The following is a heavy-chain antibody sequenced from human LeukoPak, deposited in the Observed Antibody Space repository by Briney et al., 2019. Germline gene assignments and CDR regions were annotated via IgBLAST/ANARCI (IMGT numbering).Heavy chain of an antibody. CDR1: GGSFSGYY. V-gene: IGHV4-4*07. CDR3: AREVEWFGELLRNWFDP. D-gene: IGHD3-10*01. J-gene: IGHJ5*02. Sequence: SETLSLTCAVYGGSFSGYYWSWIRQPAGKGLEWIGRIYTSGSTNYNPSLKSRVTMSVDTSKNQFSLKLSSVTAADTAVYYCAREVEWFGELLRNWFDPWGQGTLVTVSS. CDR2: IYTSGST.